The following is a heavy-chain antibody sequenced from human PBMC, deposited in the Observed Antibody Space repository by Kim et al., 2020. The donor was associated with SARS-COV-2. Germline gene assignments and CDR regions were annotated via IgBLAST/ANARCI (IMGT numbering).Heavy chain of an antibody. Sequence: ASVKVSCKPSGYTFTSYYMHWVRQAPGQGLEWMGIINPSGGSTSYAQKFQGRVTMTRDTSTSTVYMELSSLRSEDTAVYYCARDLYDDSDYYDSSGYYTYYYYGMDVWGQGTTVTVSS. CDR3: ARDLYDDSDYYDSSGYYTYYYYGMDV. CDR1: GYTFTSYY. V-gene: IGHV1-46*01. J-gene: IGHJ6*02. D-gene: IGHD3-22*01. CDR2: INPSGGST.